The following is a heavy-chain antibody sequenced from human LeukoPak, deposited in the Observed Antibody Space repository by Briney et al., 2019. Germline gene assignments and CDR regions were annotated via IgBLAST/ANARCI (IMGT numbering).Heavy chain of an antibody. CDR3: AHRHRGVASDI. CDR1: GFSFSSGGVG. CDR2: IYENDEK. D-gene: IGHD2-15*01. J-gene: IGHJ3*02. V-gene: IGHV2-5*01. Sequence: YGLTLVNPTQTLTLTCTFCGFSFSSGGVGVGWIRQPPGGALEWLGVIYENDEKLYSPSLQNRLSITKDTSKNQVVLTMANMDPVDTATYYCAHRHRGVASDIWGQGTMVTVSS.